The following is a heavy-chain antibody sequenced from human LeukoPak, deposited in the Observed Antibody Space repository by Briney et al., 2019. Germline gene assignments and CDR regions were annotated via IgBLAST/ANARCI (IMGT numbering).Heavy chain of an antibody. Sequence: PGGSLRLSCAASGFTFNSHAMSWVRQAPGKGLEWVSAISGRADGTYYADSVRGRFTISRDNPKNTVDLQMNSLRAEDTAVFYCAKHQDYGAFDYWGQGTLVTVSS. CDR2: ISGRADGT. CDR1: GFTFNSHA. J-gene: IGHJ4*02. D-gene: IGHD4-17*01. CDR3: AKHQDYGAFDY. V-gene: IGHV3-23*01.